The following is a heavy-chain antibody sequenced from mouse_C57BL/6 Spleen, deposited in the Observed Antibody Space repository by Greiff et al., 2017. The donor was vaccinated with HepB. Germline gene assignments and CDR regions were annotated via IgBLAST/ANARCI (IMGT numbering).Heavy chain of an antibody. CDR2: ISYDGSN. V-gene: IGHV3-6*01. CDR1: GYSITSGYY. Sequence: ESGPGLVKPSQSLSLTCSVPGYSITSGYYWNWIRQFPGNNLEWMGYISYDGSNNYNPSLKNRISITRDTSKNQFFLKLNSVTTEDTATYYCARGDDYDQSWFAYWGQGTLVTVSA. CDR3: ARGDDYDQSWFAY. J-gene: IGHJ3*01. D-gene: IGHD2-4*01.